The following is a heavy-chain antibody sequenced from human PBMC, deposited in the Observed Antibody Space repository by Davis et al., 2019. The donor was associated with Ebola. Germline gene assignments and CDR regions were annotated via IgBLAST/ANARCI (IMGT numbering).Heavy chain of an antibody. J-gene: IGHJ4*02. CDR1: GGSFSDYY. Sequence: SETLSLTCAVYGGSFSDYYWSWIRQPPGKGLEWIGYINNIGSTYYNPSLKSRVTISVDTSKNQFSLKLSSVTAADTAVYYCARVYYDFWSGYPYYFDYWGQGTLVTVSS. V-gene: IGHV4-30-4*01. CDR3: ARVYYDFWSGYPYYFDY. D-gene: IGHD3-3*01. CDR2: INNIGST.